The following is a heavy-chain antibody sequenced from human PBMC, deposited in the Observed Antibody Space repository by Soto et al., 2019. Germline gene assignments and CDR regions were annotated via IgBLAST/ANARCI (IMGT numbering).Heavy chain of an antibody. Sequence: QVQVMQSGAEVKKPGASVKVSCKASGYTFTSYGISWVRQAPGQGREWMGWISTYNGNTNYAQKLQGRVTMTTDTSTSTAYMELRSLRSDDTAVYYCGRDLYQSVFYYGMDVWGQGTTVTVSS. CDR3: GRDLYQSVFYYGMDV. CDR1: GYTFTSYG. D-gene: IGHD2-2*01. J-gene: IGHJ6*02. V-gene: IGHV1-18*01. CDR2: ISTYNGNT.